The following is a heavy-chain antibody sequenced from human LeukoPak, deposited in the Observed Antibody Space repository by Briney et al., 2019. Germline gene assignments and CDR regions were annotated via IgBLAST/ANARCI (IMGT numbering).Heavy chain of an antibody. CDR3: ARDRYYDTSDFLDY. Sequence: GGSLRLSCAASGFTFDYYGMTLVRQAPGKGLEWVSGINWNGGSTDYADSVKGRFTISRDNAKNSLYLQMNSLRAEDTAFYYCARDRYYDTSDFLDYWGQGTLVTVSS. J-gene: IGHJ4*02. D-gene: IGHD3-22*01. CDR1: GFTFDYYG. CDR2: INWNGGST. V-gene: IGHV3-20*04.